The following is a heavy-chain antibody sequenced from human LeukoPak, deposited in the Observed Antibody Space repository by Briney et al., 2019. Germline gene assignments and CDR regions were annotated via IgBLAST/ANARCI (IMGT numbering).Heavy chain of an antibody. D-gene: IGHD6-13*01. Sequence: GESLKISCKGSGYSFTSYWIGWVRQMPGKGLEWMGIIYSGDSDTRYSPSFQGQVTISADKSISTAYPQWSSLKASDTAMYYCARRKRGSSSTTGYYYGMDVWGQGTTVTVSS. CDR2: IYSGDSDT. J-gene: IGHJ6*02. CDR3: ARRKRGSSSTTGYYYGMDV. V-gene: IGHV5-51*01. CDR1: GYSFTSYW.